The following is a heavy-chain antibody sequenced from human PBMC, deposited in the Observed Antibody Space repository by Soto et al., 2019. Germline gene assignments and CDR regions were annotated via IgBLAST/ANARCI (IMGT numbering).Heavy chain of an antibody. D-gene: IGHD3-10*01. CDR2: INAGNGNT. CDR3: PRAPPLRFGALGDYYHGMDV. Sequence: ASVKVSCKASGYTFTSYAMHWVRQAPGQRLEWMGWINAGNGNTKYSQKFQGRVTITRDTSASTAYMELSSLRSEDTAVYYCPRAPPLRFGALGDYYHGMDVWGQGTTVTV. CDR1: GYTFTSYA. J-gene: IGHJ6*02. V-gene: IGHV1-3*01.